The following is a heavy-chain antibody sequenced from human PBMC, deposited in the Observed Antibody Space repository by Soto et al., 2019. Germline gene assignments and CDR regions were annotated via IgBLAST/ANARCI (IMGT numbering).Heavy chain of an antibody. CDR3: ASPKIAFYNWFDP. J-gene: IGHJ5*02. D-gene: IGHD3-3*02. CDR2: IYHSGST. V-gene: IGHV4-30-2*01. CDR1: GGSISSGGYS. Sequence: SETLSLTCAVSGGSISSGGYSWSWIRQPPGKGLEWIGYIYHSGSTYYNPSLKSRVTISVDTSKNQFSLKLSSVTAADTAVYYCASPKIAFYNWFDPWGQGALVTVSS.